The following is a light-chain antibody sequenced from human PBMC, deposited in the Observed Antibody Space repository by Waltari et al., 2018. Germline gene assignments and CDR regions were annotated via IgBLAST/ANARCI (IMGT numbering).Light chain of an antibody. CDR1: QSVSSY. CDR3: QQRSNWPSGT. Sequence: EIVLTQPPAPLSLSPGERATLPRRASQSVSSYLAWYQQKPGQAPRLLIYQSANRATGIPARFSGSGSGTDFTLTISSLEPEDFAVYFCQQRSNWPSGTFGPGTKVDIK. V-gene: IGKV3-11*01. J-gene: IGKJ3*01. CDR2: QSA.